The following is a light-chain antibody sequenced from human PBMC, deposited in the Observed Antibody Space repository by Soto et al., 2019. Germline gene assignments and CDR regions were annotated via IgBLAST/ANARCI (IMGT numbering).Light chain of an antibody. Sequence: QSALTQPASVSGSPGQSITISCSGTSSDVGGYNYVSWYQQHPGKAPKLIIYDVSNRPSGVSNRFSGSKSGNTASLTISGLQAEDEADYSCSSYTSGSTPVIFGGGTQLTVL. CDR1: SSDVGGYNY. J-gene: IGLJ2*01. CDR2: DVS. CDR3: SSYTSGSTPVI. V-gene: IGLV2-14*01.